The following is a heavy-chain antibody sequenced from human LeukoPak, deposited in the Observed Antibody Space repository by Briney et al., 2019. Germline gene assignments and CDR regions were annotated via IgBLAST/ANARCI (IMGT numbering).Heavy chain of an antibody. V-gene: IGHV4-34*01. CDR3: ARAVLLWFGELLGLDY. D-gene: IGHD3-10*01. J-gene: IGHJ4*02. CDR1: GGSFSGYY. Sequence: PSETLSLTCAVYGGSFSGYYWSWIRQPPGKGLEWIGEINHSGSTNYNPSLKSRVTISVGTSKNQFSLKLSSVTAADTAVYYCARAVLLWFGELLGLDYWGQGTLVTVSS. CDR2: INHSGST.